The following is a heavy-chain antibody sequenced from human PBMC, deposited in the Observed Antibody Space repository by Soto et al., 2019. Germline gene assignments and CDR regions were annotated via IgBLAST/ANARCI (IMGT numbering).Heavy chain of an antibody. CDR1: GFTFSSYG. D-gene: IGHD1-1*01. V-gene: IGHV3-33*01. J-gene: IGHJ3*02. Sequence: GGSLRLSCAASGFTFSSYGMHWVRQAPGKGLEWVAVIWYDGSNKYYADSVKGRFTISRDNSKNTLYLQMNSLRAEDTAVYYCAIGFSYRNCNDPFDIWGQGTSVTVSS. CDR3: AIGFSYRNCNDPFDI. CDR2: IWYDGSNK.